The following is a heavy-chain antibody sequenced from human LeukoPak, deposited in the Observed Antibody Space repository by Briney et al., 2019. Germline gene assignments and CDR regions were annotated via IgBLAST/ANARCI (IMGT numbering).Heavy chain of an antibody. CDR2: INHSGST. CDR3: ARGRDDFWSGYYILYYYYGMDV. Sequence: SETLSLTCTVSGGSISSYYWSWIRQPPGKGLEWIGEINHSGSTNYNPSLKSRVIISVDTSKNQFSLKLSSVTAADTAVYYCARGRDDFWSGYYILYYYYGMDVWRQGTTVTVS. V-gene: IGHV4-34*01. D-gene: IGHD3-3*01. J-gene: IGHJ6*02. CDR1: GGSISSYY.